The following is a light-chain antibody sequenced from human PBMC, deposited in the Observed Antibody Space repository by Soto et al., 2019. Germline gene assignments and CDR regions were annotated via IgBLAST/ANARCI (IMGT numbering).Light chain of an antibody. CDR1: KLGDKY. CDR2: QDS. J-gene: IGLJ2*01. CDR3: QAWDSRTVV. Sequence: SYELTQPPSVSVSPGQTASITRSGDKLGDKYACWYQQKPGQSPVLVIYQDSKRPSGIPERFSGSNSGNTATLTISGTQAMDEADYYCQAWDSRTVVFGGGTKLTVL. V-gene: IGLV3-1*01.